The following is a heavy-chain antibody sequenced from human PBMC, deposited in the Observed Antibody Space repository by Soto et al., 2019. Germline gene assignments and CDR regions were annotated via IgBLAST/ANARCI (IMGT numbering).Heavy chain of an antibody. V-gene: IGHV3-11*01. CDR2: ISSNTKMI. Sequence: GGSLRLSCVASGLTLSDYYMTWIRQAPGRGLEWVAYISSNTKMIFYSDSVKGRFTISRDNAKNALFLEMSGLRVEDSATYYCAGSGPIPAYDSSGYRKYGFSVWGQGTKVTVSS. D-gene: IGHD3-22*01. CDR3: AGSGPIPAYDSSGYRKYGFSV. CDR1: GLTLSDYY. J-gene: IGHJ3*01.